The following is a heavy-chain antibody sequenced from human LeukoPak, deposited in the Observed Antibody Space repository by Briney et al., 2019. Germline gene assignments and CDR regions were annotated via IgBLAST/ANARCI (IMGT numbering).Heavy chain of an antibody. D-gene: IGHD5-24*01. V-gene: IGHV4-34*01. J-gene: IGHJ4*02. CDR1: GGSFSGYY. CDR3: ARVHRRDGYNYVNY. CDR2: INHSGST. Sequence: SETLSLTCAVYGGSFSGYYWSWIRQPPGKGLEWVGEINHSGSTNYNPSLKSRVTISVDTSKNQFSLKLSSVTAADTAVYYCARVHRRDGYNYVNYWGQGTLVTVSS.